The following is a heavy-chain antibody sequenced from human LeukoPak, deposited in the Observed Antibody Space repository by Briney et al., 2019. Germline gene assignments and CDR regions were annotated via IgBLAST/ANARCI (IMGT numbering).Heavy chain of an antibody. CDR3: ARGAVPAAIAYYYYYYYMDV. V-gene: IGHV4-39*07. Sequence: SETLSLTCTVSGGSISSSGDCWGWIRQPPGKGLEWIASIHYSETSHYNPSLKSRVTISVDTSENQVSLNLSSATAADTAVYYCARGAVPAAIAYYYYYYYMDVWGKGTTVTVSS. CDR2: IHYSETS. CDR1: GGSISSSGDC. D-gene: IGHD2-2*01. J-gene: IGHJ6*03.